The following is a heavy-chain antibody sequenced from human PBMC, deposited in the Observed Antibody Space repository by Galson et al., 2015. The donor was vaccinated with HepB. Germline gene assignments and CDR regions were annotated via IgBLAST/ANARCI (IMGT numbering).Heavy chain of an antibody. CDR2: IWYDGSNK. J-gene: IGHJ4*02. Sequence: SLRLSCAASGFTFSSYGMHWVRQAPGKGLEWVAVIWYDGSNKYYADSVKGRFTISRDNSKDTLYLQMNSLRAEDTAVYYCASPARGSSDYWGQGTLVTVSS. CDR1: GFTFSSYG. V-gene: IGHV3-33*01. D-gene: IGHD3-10*01. CDR3: ASPARGSSDY.